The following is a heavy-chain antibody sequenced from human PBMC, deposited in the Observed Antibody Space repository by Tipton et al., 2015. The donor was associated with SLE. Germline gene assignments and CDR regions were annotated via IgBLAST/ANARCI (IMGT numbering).Heavy chain of an antibody. J-gene: IGHJ4*02. CDR2: IYYSGST. V-gene: IGHV4-59*01. Sequence: GLVKPSETLSLTCSVSGGSISGFYWGWIRQPPGKGLEWIGYIYYSGSTNYNPSLKSRVTISVDTSKNQFSLQLSSVTAADTAVYYCARVDSGNLLFDLWGQGTLVTVSS. CDR3: ARVDSGNLLFDL. D-gene: IGHD1-26*01. CDR1: GGSISGFY.